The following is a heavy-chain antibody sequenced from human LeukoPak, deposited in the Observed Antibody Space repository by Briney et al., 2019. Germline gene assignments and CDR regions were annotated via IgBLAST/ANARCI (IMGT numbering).Heavy chain of an antibody. CDR3: ARDCLEDIVVDHAWFDP. Sequence: SETLSLTCTVSGGSISSGSYYWSWIRQPAGKGLEWIGRIYTSGSTNYNPSLKSRVTISVDTSKNQFSLKLSAVTAADTAVYYCARDCLEDIVVDHAWFDPWGQGTLVTVSS. CDR2: IYTSGST. D-gene: IGHD2-2*01. CDR1: GGSISSGSYY. V-gene: IGHV4-61*02. J-gene: IGHJ5*02.